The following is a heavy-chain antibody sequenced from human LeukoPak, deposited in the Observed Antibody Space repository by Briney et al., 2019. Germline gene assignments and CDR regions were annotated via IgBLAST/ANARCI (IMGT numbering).Heavy chain of an antibody. Sequence: PSETLSLTCAVSGGSISSYYWSWIRQPPGKGLEWIGYVSYSGSTNYNPSLKSRVTISVDTSKNQFSLKLKSVTAADTAVYYCARGGYYGWGNDFRFDPWGQGTLVTVSS. J-gene: IGHJ5*02. D-gene: IGHD3-10*01. CDR2: VSYSGST. CDR3: ARGGYYGWGNDFRFDP. CDR1: GGSISSYY. V-gene: IGHV4-59*01.